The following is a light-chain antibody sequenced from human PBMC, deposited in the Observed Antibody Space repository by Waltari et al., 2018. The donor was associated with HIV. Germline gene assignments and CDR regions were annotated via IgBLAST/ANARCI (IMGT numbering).Light chain of an antibody. J-gene: IGKJ5*01. CDR1: QSLVYSDGNTY. V-gene: IGKV2-30*01. CDR2: KVS. CDR3: MQGTHWPIT. Sequence: VVVTQSPLSLPVSLGQPASLSCTPIQSLVYSDGNTYLNWFHQRPGQSPRRLIYKVSNRDSGVPDRFSGSGSGTDFTLKISRVEAEDVGVYYCMQGTHWPITFGQGTRLEIK.